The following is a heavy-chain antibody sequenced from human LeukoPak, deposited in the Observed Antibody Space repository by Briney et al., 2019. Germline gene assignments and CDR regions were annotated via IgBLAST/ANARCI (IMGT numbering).Heavy chain of an antibody. D-gene: IGHD2-2*02. CDR1: GYTFTSYG. Sequence: ASVKVPCKASGYTFTSYGISWVRQAPAQGLEWMGWISAYNGNTNYAQKLQGRVTMTTDTSASTAYMELRSLRSDDTAVYYCARDNVVVPAAIGGPLDYWGQGTLVTVSS. CDR3: ARDNVVVPAAIGGPLDY. V-gene: IGHV1-18*01. CDR2: ISAYNGNT. J-gene: IGHJ4*02.